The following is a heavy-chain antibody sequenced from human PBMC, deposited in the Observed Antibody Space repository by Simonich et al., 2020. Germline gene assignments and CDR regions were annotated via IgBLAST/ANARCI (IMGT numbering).Heavy chain of an antibody. CDR2: RHPNRGVT. V-gene: IGHV1-2*02. CDR3: ARGRLTGDKGAFDI. Sequence: QVQLVQSGAEVKKPGASVKVSCKASGYTFTGYYMHWVRQAPGQGLEWMGWRHPNRGVTNYAQKFQGRVTMTRDTSISTAYMELSRLRSDDTAVYYCARGRLTGDKGAFDIWGQGTMVTVSS. CDR1: GYTFTGYY. D-gene: IGHD7-27*01. J-gene: IGHJ3*02.